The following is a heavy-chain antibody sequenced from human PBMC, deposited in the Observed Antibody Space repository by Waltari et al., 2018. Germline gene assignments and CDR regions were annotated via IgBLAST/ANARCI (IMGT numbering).Heavy chain of an antibody. CDR1: GFTFSSYW. V-gene: IGHV1-69*01. CDR2: IIPIFGTA. D-gene: IGHD3-16*01. CDR3: AAGLNRSQYFQH. Sequence: VQLVESGGGLVQPGGSLRLSCAASGFTFSSYWMSWVRQAPGKGLEWMGGIIPIFGTANYAQKFQGRVTITADESTSTAYMELSSLRSEDTAVYYCAAGLNRSQYFQHWGQGTLVTVSS. J-gene: IGHJ1*01.